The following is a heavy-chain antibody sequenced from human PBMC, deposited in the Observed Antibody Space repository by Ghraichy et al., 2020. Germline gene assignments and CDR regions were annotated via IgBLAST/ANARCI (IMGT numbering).Heavy chain of an antibody. CDR2: ISYDGSNK. D-gene: IGHD1-7*01. J-gene: IGHJ4*02. CDR1: GFTFSSYA. Sequence: LRLSCAASGFTFSSYAMHWVRQAPGKGLEWVAVISYDGSNKYYADSVKGRFTISRDNSKNTLYLQMNSLRAEDTAVYYCAREGELELRYYFDYWGQGTLVTVSS. V-gene: IGHV3-30-3*01. CDR3: AREGELELRYYFDY.